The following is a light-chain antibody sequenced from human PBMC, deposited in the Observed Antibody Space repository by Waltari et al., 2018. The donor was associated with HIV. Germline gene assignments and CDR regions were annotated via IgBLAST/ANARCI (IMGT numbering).Light chain of an antibody. CDR3: ASRDNNGKRVL. J-gene: IGLJ3*02. V-gene: IGLV3-19*01. Sequence: SSELTQDPAVSVALGQTVTITCQGASLRNYYASWHQQKPGQAPILVIYEKNTRPSGIPDRFSGSTSGNTASLTITGSQAEDEADYYCASRDNNGKRVLFGGGTKVTVL. CDR1: SLRNYY. CDR2: EKN.